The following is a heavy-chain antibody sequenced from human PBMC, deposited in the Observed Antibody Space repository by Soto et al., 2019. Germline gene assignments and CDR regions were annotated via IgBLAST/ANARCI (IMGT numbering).Heavy chain of an antibody. J-gene: IGHJ4*02. V-gene: IGHV2-5*02. Sequence: QITLKESGPTRVKPTQTLTLTCSFSGFSLTSRPVGVAWIRQPPGKALEWLAVIYWDDDKRYSPSLKSRLTIAKVTSTSHVVLTMAHMEPVDTATYFCANRGDINGNWDRGYLDNWGEGILVAVSS. D-gene: IGHD1-20*01. CDR1: GFSLTSRPVG. CDR2: IYWDDDK. CDR3: ANRGDINGNWDRGYLDN.